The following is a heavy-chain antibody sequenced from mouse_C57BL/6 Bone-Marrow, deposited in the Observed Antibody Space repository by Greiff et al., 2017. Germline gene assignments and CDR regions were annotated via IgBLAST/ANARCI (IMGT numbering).Heavy chain of an antibody. D-gene: IGHD2-4*01. CDR2: ISNLAYSI. V-gene: IGHV5-15*01. J-gene: IGHJ3*01. CDR3: ARYYDYDLAWFAY. Sequence: DVKLVESGGGLVQPGGSLKLSCAASGFTFSDYGMAWVRQAPRKGPEWVAFISNLAYSIYYADTVTGRFTISRENAKNTLYLEMSSLRSEDTAMYYCARYYDYDLAWFAYWGQGTLVTVSA. CDR1: GFTFSDYG.